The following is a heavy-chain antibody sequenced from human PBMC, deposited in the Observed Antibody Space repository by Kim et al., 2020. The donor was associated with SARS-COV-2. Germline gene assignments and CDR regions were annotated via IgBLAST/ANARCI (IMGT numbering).Heavy chain of an antibody. V-gene: IGHV3-11*05. Sequence: EDSVKGRFNNSRDNAKNSLDLQMNSRGAEDTAVYYCARGGRGVVTATGIAWGQGTLVTVSS. CDR3: ARGGRGVVTATGIA. J-gene: IGHJ5*02. D-gene: IGHD2-21*02.